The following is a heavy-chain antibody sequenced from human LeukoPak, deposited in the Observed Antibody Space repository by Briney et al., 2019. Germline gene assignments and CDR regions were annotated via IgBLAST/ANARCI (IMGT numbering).Heavy chain of an antibody. V-gene: IGHV1-2*02. CDR3: AIEFDDEQEAFDI. J-gene: IGHJ3*02. D-gene: IGHD1/OR15-1a*01. CDR1: GYTFTGYY. Sequence: ASVKVSCKASGYTFTGYYMHWMRQAPGQGLEWMGWINPNSGGTNYAQKFQGRVTMTRDTSISTAYMELSRLRSDDTAVYYCAIEFDDEQEAFDIWGQGTMVTVSS. CDR2: INPNSGGT.